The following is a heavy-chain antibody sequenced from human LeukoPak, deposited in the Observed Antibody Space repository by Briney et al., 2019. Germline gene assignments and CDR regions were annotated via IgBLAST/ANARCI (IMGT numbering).Heavy chain of an antibody. CDR3: ARYYDFWSGYYREEYYFDY. CDR2: ISAYNGNT. J-gene: IGHJ4*02. D-gene: IGHD3-3*01. V-gene: IGHV1-18*01. CDR1: GGTFSSYA. Sequence: ASVKVSCKASGGTFSSYAISWVRQAPGQGLEWMGWISAYNGNTNYAQKLQGRVTMTTDTSTSTAYMELRSLRSDDTAVYYCARYYDFWSGYYREEYYFDYWGQGTLVTVSS.